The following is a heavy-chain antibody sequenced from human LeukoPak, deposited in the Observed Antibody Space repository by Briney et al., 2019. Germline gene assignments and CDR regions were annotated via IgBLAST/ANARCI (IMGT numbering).Heavy chain of an antibody. D-gene: IGHD3/OR15-3a*01. Sequence: GGSLRLSCAASGFPFSNYAMHWVRQDPGKGLEWVAVIWYDGSDKYYGESLKGRFAISRDNSKNTLYLQMNSLRAEDSAVYYCARGPPGDFWTYDYYYYGMDVWGQGTTVTVSS. CDR2: IWYDGSDK. J-gene: IGHJ6*02. V-gene: IGHV3-33*01. CDR1: GFPFSNYA. CDR3: ARGPPGDFWTYDYYYYGMDV.